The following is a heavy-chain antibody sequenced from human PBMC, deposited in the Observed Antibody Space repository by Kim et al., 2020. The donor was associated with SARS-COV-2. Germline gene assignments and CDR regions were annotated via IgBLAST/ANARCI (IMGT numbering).Heavy chain of an antibody. CDR2: INQDGSTT. CDR3: ATGFVDYGGNSD. V-gene: IGHV3-74*01. CDR1: GFTFNNYW. Sequence: GGSLRLSCAASGFTFNNYWMHWVRQAPGKGLVWVSRINQDGSTTDYADSVKGRFTISRDDAKNTLYLQMNSLRAEDTAVYYCATGFVDYGGNSDWGQGTLVTVSS. J-gene: IGHJ4*02. D-gene: IGHD4-17*01.